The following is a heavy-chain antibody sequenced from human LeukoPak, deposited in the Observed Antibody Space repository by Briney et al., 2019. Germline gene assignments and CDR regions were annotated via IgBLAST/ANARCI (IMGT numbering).Heavy chain of an antibody. CDR1: GYTFSSYA. J-gene: IGHJ4*02. V-gene: IGHV1-18*01. Sequence: ASVKVSCKASGYTFSSYAISWVRQAPGQGLEWMGWINVYNGNRNYAQNFQDRVTMTTDTSTSTAYMELRSLRSDDAALYYCARNYDRRPFDYWGQGTLVTVSS. CDR3: ARNYDRRPFDY. CDR2: INVYNGNR. D-gene: IGHD3-22*01.